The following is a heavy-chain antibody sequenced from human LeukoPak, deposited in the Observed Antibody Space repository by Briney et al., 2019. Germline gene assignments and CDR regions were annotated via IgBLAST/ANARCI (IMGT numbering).Heavy chain of an antibody. D-gene: IGHD3-10*01. CDR3: AKVGSSWGFGDY. J-gene: IGHJ4*02. V-gene: IGHV3-23*01. CDR2: ISDSGGSR. Sequence: GGSLRLSCAASGFAFSNQAMGWVRQASGKGLEWVSAISDSGGSRYYADSVKGRFTISRGNSENTLYLQMNSLRAEDTAVYYCAKVGSSWGFGDYWGQGTLVTVSS. CDR1: GFAFSNQA.